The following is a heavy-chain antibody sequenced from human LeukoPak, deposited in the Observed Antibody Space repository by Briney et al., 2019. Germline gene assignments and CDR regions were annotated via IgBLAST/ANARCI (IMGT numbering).Heavy chain of an antibody. V-gene: IGHV4-39*02. CDR2: IYYSGST. J-gene: IGHJ3*02. CDR3: AREYVDTAMVTAFDI. Sequence: SETLSLTCTVSGGSISSSSYYWGWIRQPPGKGLEWIGSIYYSGSTHYNPSLKSRVTISVDTSKNQFSLKLSSVTAADTAVYYCAREYVDTAMVTAFDIWGQGTMVTVSS. D-gene: IGHD5-18*01. CDR1: GGSISSSSYY.